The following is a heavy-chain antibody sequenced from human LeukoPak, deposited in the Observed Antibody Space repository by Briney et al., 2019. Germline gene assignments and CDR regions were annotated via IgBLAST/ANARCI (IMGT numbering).Heavy chain of an antibody. V-gene: IGHV3-48*01. Sequence: AGGSLRLSCAASGFTFSSYSMNWVRQAPGKGLEWVSYISSSSSTIYYADSVKGRFTISRDNAKNSLYLQMNSLRAEDTAVYYCARDDEYYCSSTSCLTKPFDYWGQGTLVTVSS. CDR3: ARDDEYYCSSTSCLTKPFDY. CDR2: ISSSSSTI. J-gene: IGHJ4*02. D-gene: IGHD2-2*01. CDR1: GFTFSSYS.